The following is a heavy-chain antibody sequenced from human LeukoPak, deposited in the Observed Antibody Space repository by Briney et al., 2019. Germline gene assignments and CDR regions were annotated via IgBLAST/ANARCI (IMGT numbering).Heavy chain of an antibody. Sequence: ASVNVSCTPSGYTLTIYGISWVRQAPGQGLEWMGWISGYNGNTNYAQKFQGRVTVTTDTSTSTAYMDLRSLRSDDTAVYYCARLNEDYDILTGYYGPLDYWGQGTLVTVSS. CDR3: ARLNEDYDILTGYYGPLDY. J-gene: IGHJ4*02. CDR2: ISGYNGNT. D-gene: IGHD3-9*01. V-gene: IGHV1-18*01. CDR1: GYTLTIYG.